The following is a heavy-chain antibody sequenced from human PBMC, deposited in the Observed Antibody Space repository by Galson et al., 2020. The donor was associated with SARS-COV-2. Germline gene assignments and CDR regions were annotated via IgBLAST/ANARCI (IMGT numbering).Heavy chain of an antibody. D-gene: IGHD3-10*01. J-gene: IGHJ6*02. Sequence: SETLSLTCTVSGGSISSGGYYWGWIRQHPGKGLEWIGYIYYSGSTYYNPSLKSRVTISVDTSKNQFSLKLSSVTAADTAVYYCAREAQITMVRGVSYGMDVWGQGTTVTVSS. CDR1: GGSISSGGYY. CDR3: AREAQITMVRGVSYGMDV. V-gene: IGHV4-31*03. CDR2: IYYSGST.